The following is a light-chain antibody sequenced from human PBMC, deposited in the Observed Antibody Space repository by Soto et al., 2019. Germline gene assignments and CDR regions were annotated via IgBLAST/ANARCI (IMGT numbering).Light chain of an antibody. J-gene: IGKJ2*02. CDR3: QQYNNWPPWT. V-gene: IGKV3-15*01. Sequence: EIVMTQSPATLSVSPGERATLSCRASQSVSSNLAWYQQKPGQAPRLLIYGASTRATGIPARFSGSGSGTEFPLPISRLQSEDFAVYYCQQYNNWPPWTFGQGTKLEIK. CDR1: QSVSSN. CDR2: GAS.